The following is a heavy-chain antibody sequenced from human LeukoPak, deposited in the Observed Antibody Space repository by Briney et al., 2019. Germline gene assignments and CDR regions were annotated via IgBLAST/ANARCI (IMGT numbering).Heavy chain of an antibody. V-gene: IGHV3-23*01. J-gene: IGHJ4*02. CDR3: AMALDY. CDR2: ISHSGSSI. CDR1: GFTFSNYL. Sequence: PAGSLRLSCVASGFTFSNYLMNWVRQAPGKGLEWVSGISHSGSSIYYADSVKGRFTISRDNSKKTLYLQMDRLRVADTAVYYCAMALDYWGQGTLATVSS.